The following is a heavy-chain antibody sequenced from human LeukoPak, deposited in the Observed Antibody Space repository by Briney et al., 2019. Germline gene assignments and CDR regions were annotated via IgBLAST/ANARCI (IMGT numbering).Heavy chain of an antibody. CDR3: ARRRPYCSGGNCYSLLDY. J-gene: IGHJ4*02. D-gene: IGHD2-15*01. CDR2: ISYSGST. Sequence: SETLSLTCTVSGGSINSYYWSWIRQPPGKGLEWIGYISYSGSTNYNPSLKSRVTLSVDTSKNQFSLELGSVTAADTAVYYCARRRPYCSGGNCYSLLDYWGQGTLVTVSS. CDR1: GGSINSYY. V-gene: IGHV4-59*01.